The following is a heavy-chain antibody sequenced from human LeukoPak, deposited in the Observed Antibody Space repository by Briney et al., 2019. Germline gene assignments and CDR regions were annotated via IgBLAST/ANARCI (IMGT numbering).Heavy chain of an antibody. Sequence: SGPTLVNPTQILTLTCTFSGFSVSTSGGGVGWIRQPPGKALEWLALIYWNDDKRYSPSLKSRLTITKDMSKNQVVLTMTNMDPVDTATYYCAHILGTYWYFGLWGRGTLVTVSS. CDR1: GFSVSTSGGG. CDR2: IYWNDDK. V-gene: IGHV2-5*01. J-gene: IGHJ2*01. CDR3: AHILGTYWYFGL. D-gene: IGHD7-27*01.